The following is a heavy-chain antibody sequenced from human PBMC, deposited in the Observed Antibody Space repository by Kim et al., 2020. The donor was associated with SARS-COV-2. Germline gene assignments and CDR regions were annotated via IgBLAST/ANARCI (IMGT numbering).Heavy chain of an antibody. V-gene: IGHV1-69*04. J-gene: IGHJ4*02. Sequence: NSAKKFQGRVTITADKSTSTAYMELSSLRSEDTAVYYCARAGAAAGPFDYWGQGTLVTVSS. CDR3: ARAGAAAGPFDY. D-gene: IGHD6-13*01.